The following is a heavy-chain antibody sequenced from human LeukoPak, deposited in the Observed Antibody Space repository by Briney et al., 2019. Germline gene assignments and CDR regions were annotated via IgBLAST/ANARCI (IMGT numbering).Heavy chain of an antibody. Sequence: PGGSLRLSCAASGFTFSSYAMHWVRQAPGKGLEWVAVISYDGSNKYYADSVKGRFTISRDNSKNTLYLQMNSLRAEDTAVYYCASGYSYGYGWGQGTLVTVSS. CDR3: ASGYSYGYG. J-gene: IGHJ4*02. CDR1: GFTFSSYA. V-gene: IGHV3-30-3*01. CDR2: ISYDGSNK. D-gene: IGHD5-18*01.